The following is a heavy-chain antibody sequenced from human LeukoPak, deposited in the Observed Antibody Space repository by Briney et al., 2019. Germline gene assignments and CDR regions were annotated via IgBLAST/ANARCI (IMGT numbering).Heavy chain of an antibody. CDR3: ARDLGIAARTYSNDY. CDR2: INPNSGGT. Sequence: GPSVKVSCKASGYTFTGYYMHWVRQAPGQGLEWMGWINPNSGGTNYAQKFQGRVTMTRDTSISTAYMELSRLRSNDTAVYYCARDLGIAARTYSNDYWGQGTLVTVSS. J-gene: IGHJ4*02. CDR1: GYTFTGYY. V-gene: IGHV1-2*02. D-gene: IGHD6-6*01.